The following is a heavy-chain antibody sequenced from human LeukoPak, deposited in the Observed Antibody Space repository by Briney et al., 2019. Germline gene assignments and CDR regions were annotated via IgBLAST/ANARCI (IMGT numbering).Heavy chain of an antibody. Sequence: GGSLRLSCAASGFTFSSYAMHWVRQAPGKGLEWVAVISYDGSNKYYADSVKGRFTISRDNAKNSLYLQMNSLRAEDTAVYYCARDYYGSGSFYFYWGQGTLVTVSS. D-gene: IGHD3-10*01. V-gene: IGHV3-30-3*01. J-gene: IGHJ4*02. CDR1: GFTFSSYA. CDR3: ARDYYGSGSFYFY. CDR2: ISYDGSNK.